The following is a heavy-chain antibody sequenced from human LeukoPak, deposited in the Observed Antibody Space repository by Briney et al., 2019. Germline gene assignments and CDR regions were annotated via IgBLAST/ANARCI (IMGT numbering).Heavy chain of an antibody. V-gene: IGHV3-48*04. J-gene: IGHJ6*03. CDR3: ARVAVTPILYYYYYYMDV. D-gene: IGHD2-21*02. CDR1: GFTFSTYS. Sequence: GGSLRLSCAASGFTFSTYSMNWVRQAPGKGLEWVSYISSSTSTIYYADSVKGRSTISRDNAKNSLYLQMNSLRAEDTAVYYCARVAVTPILYYYYYYMDVWGKGTTVTVSS. CDR2: ISSSTSTI.